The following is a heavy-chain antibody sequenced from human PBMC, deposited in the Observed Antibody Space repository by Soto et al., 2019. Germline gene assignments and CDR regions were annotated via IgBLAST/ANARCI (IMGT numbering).Heavy chain of an antibody. Sequence: GGSLRLSCAASGFTFSSYAMHWVRQAPGKGLEWVAVISYDGSNKYYADSVKGRFTISRDNSKNTLYLQMNSLRAEDTAVYYCARDAKFAYCGGDCSHFDYWGQGTMVTVYS. D-gene: IGHD2-21*02. CDR1: GFTFSSYA. CDR2: ISYDGSNK. CDR3: ARDAKFAYCGGDCSHFDY. V-gene: IGHV3-30-3*01. J-gene: IGHJ4*02.